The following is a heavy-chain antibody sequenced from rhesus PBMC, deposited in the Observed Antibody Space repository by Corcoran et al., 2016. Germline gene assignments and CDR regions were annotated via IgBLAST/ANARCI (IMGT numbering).Heavy chain of an antibody. CDR3: ARRGSGWYFDY. D-gene: IGHD6-31*01. Sequence: QVQLQESGPGLVTPSETLSLTCAVSGGSISSKYWTRLRQAPGQGLEWIGRIYGRGGSTDYNPSLKSRVTISTDTSKNQFSLKLSSVTAADTAVFYCARRGSGWYFDYWGQGVLVTVSS. CDR1: GGSISSKY. CDR2: IYGRGGST. J-gene: IGHJ4*01. V-gene: IGHV4-160*01.